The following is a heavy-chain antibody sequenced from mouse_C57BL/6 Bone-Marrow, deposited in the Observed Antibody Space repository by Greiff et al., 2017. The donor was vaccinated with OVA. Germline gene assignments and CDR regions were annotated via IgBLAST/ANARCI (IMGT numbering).Heavy chain of an antibody. CDR2: IRSKRSNYAT. CDR3: VREGNGSYVGWYFDV. V-gene: IGHV10-3*01. D-gene: IGHD1-1*02. Sequence: EAGGGLVQPKGSLKLSCAASGFPFNPYAMHWVRQAPGKGLEWVARIRSKRSNYATYYADSVKDRFTISRDDSQSMLYLQMNNLKTEDTAMYYCVREGNGSYVGWYFDVWGTGTTVTVSS. J-gene: IGHJ1*03. CDR1: GFPFNPYA.